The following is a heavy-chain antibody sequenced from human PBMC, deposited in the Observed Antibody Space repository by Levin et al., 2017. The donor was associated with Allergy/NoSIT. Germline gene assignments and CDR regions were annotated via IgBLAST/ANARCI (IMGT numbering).Heavy chain of an antibody. Sequence: SETLSLTCTVSGVSISNYNWNWIRQPPGKGLEWIGYIHYTGSTKYNPSLETRVTISADKSKNMFSLNLRSVTAADTAVYFCARRMVVDSTMSPHSWLGPWGQGTLVTVSS. D-gene: IGHD3-10*02. CDR2: IHYTGST. J-gene: IGHJ5*02. V-gene: IGHV4-59*08. CDR3: ARRMVVDSTMSPHSWLGP. CDR1: GVSISNYN.